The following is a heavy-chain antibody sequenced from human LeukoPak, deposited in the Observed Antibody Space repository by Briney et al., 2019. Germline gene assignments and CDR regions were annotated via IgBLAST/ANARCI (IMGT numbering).Heavy chain of an antibody. CDR2: IYYSGST. D-gene: IGHD5-24*01. J-gene: IGHJ4*02. CDR3: ARSPVEMARTWDY. V-gene: IGHV4-59*08. Sequence: SETLSLTCTVSGGSISSYYWSWIRQPPGKGLEWIGYIYYSGSTNYNPSLKSRVTISVDTSKNQFSLKLSSVTAADTAVYYCARSPVEMARTWDYWGQGTLVTVSS. CDR1: GGSISSYY.